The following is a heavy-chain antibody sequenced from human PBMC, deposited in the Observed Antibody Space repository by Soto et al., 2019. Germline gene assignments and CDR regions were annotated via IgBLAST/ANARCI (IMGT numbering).Heavy chain of an antibody. Sequence: PGGSLRLSCAASGFTFSSYGMHWVRQAPGKGLEWVAVIWYDGSNKYYADSVKGRFTIFRDNSRNTLYLQMNSLRAEDTAVYYCARDRNRGYYYYGMDVWGQGTTVTVSS. CDR1: GFTFSSYG. D-gene: IGHD3-10*01. V-gene: IGHV3-33*01. CDR2: IWYDGSNK. J-gene: IGHJ6*02. CDR3: ARDRNRGYYYYGMDV.